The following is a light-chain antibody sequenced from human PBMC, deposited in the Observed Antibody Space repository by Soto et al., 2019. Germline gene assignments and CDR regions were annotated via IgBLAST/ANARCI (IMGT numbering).Light chain of an antibody. V-gene: IGKV1-39*01. CDR1: QSITNY. Sequence: DIQMTQSPSALSASVGDRFTITCRASQSITNYLNWYQHKPGQAPNLLIYAASSLQSGVPSRFSGSGYGTDFTLTITSLQSEDFAIYYCQQSYSSPRTFGQGTKVDIK. J-gene: IGKJ1*01. CDR3: QQSYSSPRT. CDR2: AAS.